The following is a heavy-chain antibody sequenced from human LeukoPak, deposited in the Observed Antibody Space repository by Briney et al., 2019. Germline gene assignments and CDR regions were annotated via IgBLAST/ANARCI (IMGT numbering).Heavy chain of an antibody. Sequence: SETLSLTCTVSGGSISSYYWSWIRQPAGKGLEWIGRIYASGVTSYNPSLKTRLTMTLDTSKNQFSLKLNSVTAADTAVYCARGSDSSGWNEYFQHWGQGTLATVSS. CDR2: IYASGVT. D-gene: IGHD6-19*01. CDR1: GGSISSYY. J-gene: IGHJ1*01. CDR3: ARGSDSSGWNEYFQH. V-gene: IGHV4-4*07.